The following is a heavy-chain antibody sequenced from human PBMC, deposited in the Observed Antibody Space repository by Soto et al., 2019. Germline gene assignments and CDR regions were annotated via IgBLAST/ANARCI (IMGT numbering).Heavy chain of an antibody. V-gene: IGHV3-30-3*01. CDR3: ARAPGHSVHSSGWQIDY. Sequence: QVQLVESGGGVVQPGRSLRLSCAASGFTFSDYAMYWGRQAPGKGLEWVSVISFDGNIKYYTGSVKGRFTISRDNSKNTLHLQVNSLRTEDTALYYCARAPGHSVHSSGWQIDYWGKGTLVTVSS. CDR2: ISFDGNIK. J-gene: IGHJ4*02. D-gene: IGHD6-19*01. CDR1: GFTFSDYA.